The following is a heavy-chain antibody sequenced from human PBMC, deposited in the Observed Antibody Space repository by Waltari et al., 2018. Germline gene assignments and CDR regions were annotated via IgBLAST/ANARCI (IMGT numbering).Heavy chain of an antibody. CDR3: ARGDNKWLETPFEY. CDR2: ISPHSNSI. Sequence: EVQLVESGGGLVKPGGSLRLSCEASGFSFYTYSMNWVRQAPGKGLEWVASISPHSNSISYADSLGGRFTISRDNAKNSVFLQMNGLRAEDTAVYYCARGDNKWLETPFEYWGQGTLVTVSS. J-gene: IGHJ4*02. CDR1: GFSFYTYS. D-gene: IGHD6-19*01. V-gene: IGHV3-21*01.